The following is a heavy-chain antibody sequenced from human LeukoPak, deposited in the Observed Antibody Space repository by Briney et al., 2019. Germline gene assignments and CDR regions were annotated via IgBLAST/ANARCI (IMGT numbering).Heavy chain of an antibody. CDR1: GFTFSSYW. V-gene: IGHV3-74*01. CDR3: ERPYCSSTSCYDFDY. D-gene: IGHD2-2*01. Sequence: PGGSLRLSCAASGFTFSSYWMNWVRQAPGKGLVWVSHVNSDVCNTNYAESVKAIFTISRDNAKNTLNLQMNCVRAEDTAVYYCERPYCSSTSCYDFDYWGQGTLVTVSS. CDR2: VNSDVCNT. J-gene: IGHJ4*02.